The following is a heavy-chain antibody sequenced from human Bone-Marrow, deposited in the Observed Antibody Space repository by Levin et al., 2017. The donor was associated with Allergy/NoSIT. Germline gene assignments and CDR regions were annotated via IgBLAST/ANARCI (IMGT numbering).Heavy chain of an antibody. D-gene: IGHD5-12*01. V-gene: IGHV1-8*01. CDR1: GYTFTSYD. CDR2: MNPNSGNT. CDR3: ARGSNQWLRERLIDY. J-gene: IGHJ4*02. Sequence: GESLKISCKASGYTFTSYDINWVRQATGQGLEWMGWMNPNSGNTGYAQKFQGRVTMTRNTSISTAYMELSSLRSEDTAVYYCARGSNQWLRERLIDYWGQGTLVTVSS.